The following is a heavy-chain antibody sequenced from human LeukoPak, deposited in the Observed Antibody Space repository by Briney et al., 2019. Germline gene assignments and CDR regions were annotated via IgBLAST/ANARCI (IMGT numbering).Heavy chain of an antibody. V-gene: IGHV3-23*01. CDR2: ISSGGTT. Sequence: GGSLRLSCAASGFTSSSYAMSWVRQAPGKGLAWVSTISSGGTTYYADSVKGRFTISRDNSKNTPYLQMNSLRAEGTAIYYCAKDYITVAALSGDFDYWGQGTLVTVSS. J-gene: IGHJ4*02. CDR3: AKDYITVAALSGDFDY. D-gene: IGHD6-19*01. CDR1: GFTSSSYA.